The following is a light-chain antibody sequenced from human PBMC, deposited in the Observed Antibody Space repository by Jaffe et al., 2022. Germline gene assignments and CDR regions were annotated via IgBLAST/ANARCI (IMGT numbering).Light chain of an antibody. V-gene: IGKV3-20*01. J-gene: IGKJ1*01. Sequence: EIVLTQSPGTLSLSPGERATLSCRASQSVSRTYLAWYQQKPGQAPRLLIYDAAKRATGIPDRFSGSGSGTYFRLIISKVEPEDVAVYYCQQYGDSPTFGQGTKVEVK. CDR3: QQYGDSPT. CDR2: DAA. CDR1: QSVSRTY.